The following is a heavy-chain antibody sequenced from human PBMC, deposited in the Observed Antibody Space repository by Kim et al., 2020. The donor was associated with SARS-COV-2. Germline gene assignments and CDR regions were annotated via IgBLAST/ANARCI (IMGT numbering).Heavy chain of an antibody. CDR1: GFTFSSYA. D-gene: IGHD6-19*01. Sequence: GGSLRLSCSASGFTFSSYAMHWVRQAPGKGLEYVSGISSNGGSTYYADYVKDRFIISRDNSKNTLYLQMSSLRSEDTAVYYCVKERTNGWYDFDYWGQGTLVTVSS. CDR2: ISSNGGST. CDR3: VKERTNGWYDFDY. J-gene: IGHJ4*02. V-gene: IGHV3-64D*06.